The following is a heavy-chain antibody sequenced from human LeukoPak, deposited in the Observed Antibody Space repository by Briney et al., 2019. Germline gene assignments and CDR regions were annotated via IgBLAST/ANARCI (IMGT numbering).Heavy chain of an antibody. CDR3: ARVGVTMVSGDAFDI. V-gene: IGHV1-18*01. CDR2: ISAYNGNT. Sequence: ASVKVSCKASGYTFTSYGISWVRQAPGQGLEWMGWISAYNGNTNYAQKLQGRVTMTTDTSTSTAYMELRSLRSEDTAVYYCARVGVTMVSGDAFDIWGQGTMVTVSS. J-gene: IGHJ3*02. CDR1: GYTFTSYG. D-gene: IGHD3-10*01.